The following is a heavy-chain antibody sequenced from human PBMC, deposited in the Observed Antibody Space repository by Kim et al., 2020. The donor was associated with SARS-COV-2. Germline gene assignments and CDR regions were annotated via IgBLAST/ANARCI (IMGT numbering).Heavy chain of an antibody. CDR2: INHSGST. V-gene: IGHV4-34*01. D-gene: IGHD3-9*01. Sequence: SETLSLTCAVYGGSFSGYYWSWIRQPPGKGLEWIGEINHSGSTNYNPSLKSRVTISVDTSKNQFSLKLSSVTAADTAVYYCARGRLMTGYYPAKRYGMDVWGQGTTVTVSS. CDR3: ARGRLMTGYYPAKRYGMDV. CDR1: GGSFSGYY. J-gene: IGHJ6*02.